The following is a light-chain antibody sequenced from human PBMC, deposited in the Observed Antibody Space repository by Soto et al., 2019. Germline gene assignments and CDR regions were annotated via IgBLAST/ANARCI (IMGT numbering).Light chain of an antibody. Sequence: DIQMTQSPSSVSASVGDSVTITCRANQAIDQWLAWYQQKPGKAPKLLIYGVSSLERGVPSRFSGSRSGTDFTLTISSLQPEDFATYYCHQAHTFPHTFGPGTRV. CDR1: QAIDQW. V-gene: IGKV1D-12*01. CDR2: GVS. CDR3: HQAHTFPHT. J-gene: IGKJ3*01.